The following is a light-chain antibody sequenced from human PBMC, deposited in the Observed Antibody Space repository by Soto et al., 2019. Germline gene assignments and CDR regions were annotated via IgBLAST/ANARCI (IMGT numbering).Light chain of an antibody. CDR1: QSVLYSANNKNY. J-gene: IGKJ1*01. Sequence: DIVMTQSPDSLAVSLGERATINCKSSQSVLYSANNKNYLAWYQQKPGQPPKLLISWASTRESGVPDRFSGSGSGTDFTLTISSLQAEDVALYYCQQYDSSPRTFGQGTRAEIK. CDR3: QQYDSSPRT. CDR2: WAS. V-gene: IGKV4-1*01.